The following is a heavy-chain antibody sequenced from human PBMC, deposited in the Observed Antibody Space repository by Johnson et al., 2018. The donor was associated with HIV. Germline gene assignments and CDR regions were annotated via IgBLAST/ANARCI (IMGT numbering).Heavy chain of an antibody. V-gene: IGHV3-30*14. CDR2: ISYDGKNK. Sequence: QVQLVESGGGVVQPGTSLRLSCAISGFTFSNYIMHWVRQAPGKGPEWVAGISYDGKNKDYGQSVRGRVTISRDSSKNTVYLQMNSLRVEDTAVYYCARDFSSSSNAFDIWGQGTMVTVSS. CDR1: GFTFSNYI. D-gene: IGHD6-6*01. CDR3: ARDFSSSSNAFDI. J-gene: IGHJ3*02.